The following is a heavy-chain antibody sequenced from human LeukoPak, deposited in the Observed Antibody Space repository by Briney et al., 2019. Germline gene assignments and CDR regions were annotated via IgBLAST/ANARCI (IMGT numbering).Heavy chain of an antibody. V-gene: IGHV4-39*07. D-gene: IGHD5-18*01. CDR3: ARAGRVGYSYGAPFDY. J-gene: IGHJ4*02. CDR1: GGSISSSSYH. Sequence: SETLSLTCSVSGGSISSSSYHWGWIRQSPGKGLEWIGSIYYSGSAYYNPSLKSRLTISVDTSKNQFSLKLSSVTAADTAVYYCARAGRVGYSYGAPFDYWGQGTLVTVSS. CDR2: IYYSGSA.